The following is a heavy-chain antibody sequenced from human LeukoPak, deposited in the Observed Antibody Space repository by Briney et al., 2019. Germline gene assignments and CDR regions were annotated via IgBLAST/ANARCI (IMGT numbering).Heavy chain of an antibody. Sequence: PGGSLRLSCAASGFTFSSYAMSWVRQAPGKGLEWVAFIRYDGSNKYYADSVKGRFTISRDNSKNTLYLQMNSLRAEDTAVYYCAKVGAVALTFDYWGQGTLVTVSS. V-gene: IGHV3-30*02. CDR2: IRYDGSNK. CDR3: AKVGAVALTFDY. J-gene: IGHJ4*02. CDR1: GFTFSSYA. D-gene: IGHD6-19*01.